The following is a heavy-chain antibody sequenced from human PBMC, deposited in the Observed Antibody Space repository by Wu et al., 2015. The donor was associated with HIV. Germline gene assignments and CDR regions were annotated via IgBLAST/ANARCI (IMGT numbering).Heavy chain of an antibody. CDR1: GGTFSSYA. CDR3: ILGYCSSTSCYDAFDI. V-gene: IGHV1-69*13. Sequence: QVQLVQSGAEVKKPGSSVKVSCKASGGTFSSYAISWVRQAPGQGLEWMGRIIPIFGTANYAQKFQGRVTITADESTSTAYMELSSLRSEDTAVYYCILGYCSSTSCYDAFDIWGQGTMVTVSS. D-gene: IGHD2-2*01. J-gene: IGHJ3*02. CDR2: IIPIFGTA.